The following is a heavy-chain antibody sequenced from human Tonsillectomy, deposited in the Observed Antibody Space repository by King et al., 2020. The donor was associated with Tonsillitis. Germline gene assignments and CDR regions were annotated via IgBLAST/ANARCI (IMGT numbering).Heavy chain of an antibody. CDR1: GGSISSGGYS. Sequence: MQLQESGPGLVKPSQTLSLTCAVSGGSISSGGYSWSWIRQPPGKGLEWIGYIYYSGSTYYNPSLKSRVTISVDTSKNQFSLKLSSVTAADTAVYYCARGVPPHTLSTFDYWGQGTLVTVSS. V-gene: IGHV4-30-4*07. D-gene: IGHD1-1*01. J-gene: IGHJ4*02. CDR3: ARGVPPHTLSTFDY. CDR2: IYYSGST.